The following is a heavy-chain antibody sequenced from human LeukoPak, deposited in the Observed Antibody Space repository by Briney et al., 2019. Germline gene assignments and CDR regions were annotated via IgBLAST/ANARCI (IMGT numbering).Heavy chain of an antibody. J-gene: IGHJ4*02. CDR2: IYYSGST. Sequence: PSETLSLTCTVSGGSISSSSYYWGWIRQPPGKGLEWIGSIYYSGSTYYNPSLKSRVTISVDTSKNQFSLKLSSVTAADTAVYYCAREVPAGPIDYWGQGTLVTVSS. CDR3: AREVPAGPIDY. D-gene: IGHD6-19*01. CDR1: GGSISSSSYY. V-gene: IGHV4-39*07.